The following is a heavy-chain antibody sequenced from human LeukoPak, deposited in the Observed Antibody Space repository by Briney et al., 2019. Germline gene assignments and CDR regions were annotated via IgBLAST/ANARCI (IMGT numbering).Heavy chain of an antibody. V-gene: IGHV4-34*01. CDR3: ARDPAATVIWFDP. J-gene: IGHJ5*02. CDR1: GGSFSDYY. CDR2: IYYSGTT. Sequence: PSETLSLTCAVYGGSFSDYYWSWIRQPPGKGLEWIGSIYYSGTTYYNPSLKSRVTISVDTSKNQFSLKVRSVTAADTAVYYCARDPAATVIWFDPWGQGTLVTVSS. D-gene: IGHD2-21*02.